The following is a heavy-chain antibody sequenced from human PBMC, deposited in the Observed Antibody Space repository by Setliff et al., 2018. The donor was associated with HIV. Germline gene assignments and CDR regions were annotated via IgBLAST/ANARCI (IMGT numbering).Heavy chain of an antibody. D-gene: IGHD6-19*01. CDR2: IYTDGST. CDR3: ASHSLENSSGSY. Sequence: SETLSLTCTVSGGSIRSSSSYWGWIRQPPGKGLEWIGHIYTDGSTNFNPSLRSRVTISADTPKNQLSLKLTSVTAADTAVYYCASHSLENSSGSYWGQGALVTVSS. CDR1: GGSIRSSSSY. J-gene: IGHJ4*02. V-gene: IGHV4-61*05.